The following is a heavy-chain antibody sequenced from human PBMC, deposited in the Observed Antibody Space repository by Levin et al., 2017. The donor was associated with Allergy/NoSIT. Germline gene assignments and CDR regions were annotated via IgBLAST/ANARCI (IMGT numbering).Heavy chain of an antibody. J-gene: IGHJ4*02. CDR1: GFTFSSYS. CDR2: ISYDGSNE. D-gene: IGHD6-13*01. Sequence: GVSLKISCAASGFTFSSYSMHWVRQAPGKGLEWVAVISYDGSNEYYADSVKGRFTISRDNSKNTLYLQMNSLRAEDTAVYYCARPPYSSSWLYFGYWGQGTLVTVSS. CDR3: ARPPYSSSWLYFGY. V-gene: IGHV3-30-3*01.